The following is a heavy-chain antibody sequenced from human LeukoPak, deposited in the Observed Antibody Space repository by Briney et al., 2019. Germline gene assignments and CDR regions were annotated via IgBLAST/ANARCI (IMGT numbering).Heavy chain of an antibody. CDR3: ARSGGGYFDY. J-gene: IGHJ4*02. Sequence: GGSLRLSCVASGFTFSGYWMHWVRQAPRKGLVWVSRINSDGSTTSYADSVKGRFTISRDNAKNTLYLQMNSLIAEDTAVYYCARSGGGYFDYWGQGTLVTVFS. CDR2: INSDGSTT. CDR1: GFTFSGYW. V-gene: IGHV3-74*01. D-gene: IGHD3-16*01.